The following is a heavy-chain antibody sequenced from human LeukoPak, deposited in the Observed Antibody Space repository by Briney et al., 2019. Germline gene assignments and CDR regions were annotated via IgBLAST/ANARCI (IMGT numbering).Heavy chain of an antibody. D-gene: IGHD4-23*01. CDR2: IASDGSST. J-gene: IGHJ4*02. V-gene: IGHV3-74*01. CDR3: ARGRPHGNDY. CDR1: GFTFSSYW. Sequence: GGSLRLSCAASGFTFSSYWMNWVRQAPGKGLVWVSRIASDGSSTTYTDSVKGRFSISRDNAKNTLYLQMNSLRVEDTAVYYCARGRPHGNDYWGQGTLVTVSS.